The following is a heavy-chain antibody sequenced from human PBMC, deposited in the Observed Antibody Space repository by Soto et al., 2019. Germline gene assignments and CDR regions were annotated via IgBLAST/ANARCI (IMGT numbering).Heavy chain of an antibody. CDR2: IYHSGST. CDR1: GDSISSYY. Sequence: SETLSLTCTVYGDSISSYYWSWIRQPPGKGLEWIGYIYHSGSTNYNPSLNSRVTISVDMSKNQVSLKLTSVTAADTAVYYCARTQFLQWFTYYFDYWGQGTLVTVSS. D-gene: IGHD3-3*01. V-gene: IGHV4-59*01. CDR3: ARTQFLQWFTYYFDY. J-gene: IGHJ4*02.